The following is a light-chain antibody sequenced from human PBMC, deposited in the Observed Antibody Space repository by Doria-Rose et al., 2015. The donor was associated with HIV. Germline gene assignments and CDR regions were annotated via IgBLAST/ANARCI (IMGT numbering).Light chain of an antibody. J-gene: IGKJ3*01. V-gene: IGKV4-1*01. CDR2: WAS. CDR1: QSLLYTSKNY. CDR3: QQYYDTPS. Sequence: DIRVTQSPESLGMSLGERATLNCKSNQSLLYTSKNYLAWYQQKPGQPPKLLIYWASTWQSGVPARFSGSGSGTDFTPTISSLEAEDVAVYYCQQYYDTPSFGPGTTVDI.